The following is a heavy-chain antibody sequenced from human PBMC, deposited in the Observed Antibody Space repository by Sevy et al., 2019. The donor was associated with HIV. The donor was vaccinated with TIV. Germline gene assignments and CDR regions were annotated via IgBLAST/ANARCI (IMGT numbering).Heavy chain of an antibody. CDR2: VYYIGGN. J-gene: IGHJ3*02. CDR1: GGSINSDH. CDR3: ARRNDFAI. Sequence: SETLSLTCTVSGGSINSDHWNWIRQPPGKGLEWIGYVYYIGGNNYNPSLKNRVTISVDRTKNQFSLKLTSVTAADTAVYYCARRNDFAIWGQGTMVTVSS. V-gene: IGHV4-59*08.